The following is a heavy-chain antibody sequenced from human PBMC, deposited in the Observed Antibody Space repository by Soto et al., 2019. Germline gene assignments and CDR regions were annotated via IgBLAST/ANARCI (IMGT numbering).Heavy chain of an antibody. CDR3: AKDYYYDSSGYLKVFDY. CDR1: GFTFSSYA. J-gene: IGHJ4*02. Sequence: GGSLRLSCAASGFTFSSYAMSWVRQAPGKGLEWVSAISGSGGSTYYADSVKGRFTISRDNSKNTLYLQMNSLRAEDTAVYYCAKDYYYDSSGYLKVFDYWGQGTLVTVSS. CDR2: ISGSGGST. V-gene: IGHV3-23*01. D-gene: IGHD3-22*01.